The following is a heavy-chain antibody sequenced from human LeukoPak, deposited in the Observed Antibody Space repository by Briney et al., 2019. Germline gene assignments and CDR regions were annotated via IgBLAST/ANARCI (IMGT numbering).Heavy chain of an antibody. J-gene: IGHJ6*03. Sequence: PSETLSLTCTVSGGSISNSSYYWGWIRQPPGKGLEWIGSIYYSGSTYYNPSLKSRVTISVDTSKNQFSLKLSSVTAADTAVYYCARPRETFGVVYYMDVWGKGTTVTVSS. D-gene: IGHD3-3*01. V-gene: IGHV4-39*01. CDR2: IYYSGST. CDR3: ARPRETFGVVYYMDV. CDR1: GGSISNSSYY.